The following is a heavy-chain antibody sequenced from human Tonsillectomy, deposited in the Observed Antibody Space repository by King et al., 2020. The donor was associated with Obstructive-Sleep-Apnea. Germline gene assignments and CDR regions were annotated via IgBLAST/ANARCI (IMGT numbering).Heavy chain of an antibody. CDR2: IDRDDDK. CDR3: ARTPCGYKFASYFDY. V-gene: IGHV2-70*01. J-gene: IGHJ4*02. Sequence: VTLQESGPALVKSPQTLTLTCSCSGFSLTTSGLCVSWIRQPPGKALEWLALIDRDDDKYYSTSLKTRLTISKDTSRNQVVLTMTNMNSVDTGTYYCARTPCGYKFASYFDYWGQGVLVTVSS. CDR1: GFSLTTSGLC. D-gene: IGHD5-12*01.